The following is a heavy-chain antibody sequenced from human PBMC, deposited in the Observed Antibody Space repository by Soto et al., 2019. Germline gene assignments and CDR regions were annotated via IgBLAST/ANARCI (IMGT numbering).Heavy chain of an antibody. Sequence: GGSLRLSCAASGFTFDDYAMHWVRQAPGKGLEWVSGISWNSGSIGYADSVKGRFTISRDNAKNSLYLQMNSLRAEDTALYYCAKGGRGTTVTFRTLYYYYYGMDVWGQGTTVTVS. V-gene: IGHV3-9*01. D-gene: IGHD4-4*01. CDR1: GFTFDDYA. J-gene: IGHJ6*02. CDR2: ISWNSGSI. CDR3: AKGGRGTTVTFRTLYYYYYGMDV.